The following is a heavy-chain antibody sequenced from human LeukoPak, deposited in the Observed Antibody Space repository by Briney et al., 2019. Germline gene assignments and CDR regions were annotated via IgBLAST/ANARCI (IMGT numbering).Heavy chain of an antibody. CDR3: ARGNYDILTAFDY. Sequence: GGSLRLSCAASGFTFSSYAMHWVRQAPGKGLEWVAVISYDGSNKYYADSVKGRFTISRDNSKNTLYLQMNSLRAEDTAVYYCARGNYDILTAFDYWGQGTLVTVSS. V-gene: IGHV3-30-3*01. CDR2: ISYDGSNK. J-gene: IGHJ4*02. D-gene: IGHD3-9*01. CDR1: GFTFSSYA.